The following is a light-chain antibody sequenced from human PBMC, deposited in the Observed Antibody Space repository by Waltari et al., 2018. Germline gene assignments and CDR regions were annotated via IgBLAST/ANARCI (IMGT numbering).Light chain of an antibody. CDR1: SVLHSPNNKNY. J-gene: IGKJ1*01. CDR2: WAS. Sequence: SVLHSPNNKNYCAWYQQKPGQPPKLLIYWASTRKAGVPDRFSGSGSGTDFTLTISSLQAEDVAVYYCQQFQSHLRTFGQGTKVEIK. CDR3: QQFQSHLRT. V-gene: IGKV4-1*01.